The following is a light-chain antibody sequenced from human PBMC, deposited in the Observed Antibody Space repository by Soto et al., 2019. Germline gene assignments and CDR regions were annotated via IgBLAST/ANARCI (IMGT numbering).Light chain of an antibody. CDR1: SIDFGVFNY. CDR3: SSYTSSSTLSTYV. CDR2: DVS. J-gene: IGLJ1*01. Sequence: QSALTQPASVSGSPGQRITISCTGTSIDFGVFNYVSWYQHHPGKAPKLMIYDVSNRPSGVPNRFSGSKSGNTASLILSGLQAEDEADYYCSSYTSSSTLSTYVFGTGTKLTVL. V-gene: IGLV2-14*03.